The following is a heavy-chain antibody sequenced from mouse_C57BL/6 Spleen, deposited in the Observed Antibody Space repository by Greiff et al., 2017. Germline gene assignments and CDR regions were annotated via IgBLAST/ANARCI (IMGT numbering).Heavy chain of an antibody. V-gene: IGHV1-42*01. CDR1: GYSFTGYY. J-gene: IGHJ4*01. Sequence: EVQLQQSGPELVKPGASVKISCKASGYSFTGYYMNWVKQSPEKSLEWIGEINPSTGGTTYNQKFKAKATLTVDKSSSTAYMQLKSLTSEDSAVYYCARERDGYYVRGGAMDYWGQGTSVTVSS. D-gene: IGHD2-3*01. CDR2: INPSTGGT. CDR3: ARERDGYYVRGGAMDY.